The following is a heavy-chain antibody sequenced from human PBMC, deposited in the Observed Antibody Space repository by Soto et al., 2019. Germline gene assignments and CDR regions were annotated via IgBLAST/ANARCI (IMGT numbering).Heavy chain of an antibody. CDR2: IYYSGST. CDR1: GGSISSSSYY. CDR3: ARHPGGQWLVGDNPYYYYYGMDV. J-gene: IGHJ6*02. D-gene: IGHD6-19*01. V-gene: IGHV4-39*01. Sequence: PSETLSLTCTVSGGSISSSSYYWGWIRQPPGKGLEWIGSIYYSGSTYYNPSLKSRVTISVDTSKNQFSLKLSSVTAADTAVYYCARHPGGQWLVGDNPYYYYYGMDVWGQGTTVTVSS.